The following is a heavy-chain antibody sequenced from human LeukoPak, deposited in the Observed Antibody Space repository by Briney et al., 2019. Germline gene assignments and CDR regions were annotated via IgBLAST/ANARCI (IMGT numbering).Heavy chain of an antibody. CDR2: IHHSGST. CDR3: ARGRVSSSTWHSTYYYYFYMDV. D-gene: IGHD4-11*01. J-gene: IGHJ6*03. Sequence: SETLSLNCNVSGDSISPYYWSWIRQPPGKGLEWIGYIHHSGSTNYNPSLRSRVTILVDTSKNQFSLRLTSVTAADTAVYFCARGRVSSSTWHSTYYYYFYMDVWGKGTTVTVSS. V-gene: IGHV4-59*01. CDR1: GDSISPYY.